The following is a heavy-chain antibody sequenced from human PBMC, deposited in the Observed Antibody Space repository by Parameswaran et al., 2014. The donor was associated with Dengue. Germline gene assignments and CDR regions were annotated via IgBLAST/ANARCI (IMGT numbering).Heavy chain of an antibody. CDR1: GFSLTTFGMS. V-gene: IGHV2-70*11. CDR3: AWMRWKQAAGVNPYHYFYMDV. CDR2: IDWDDDK. D-gene: IGHD6-13*01. Sequence: LPGSGPTLVKPTQTLTLTCTFSGFSLTTFGMSVGWIRQPPGKALEWLARIDWDDDKYYSTSLKSRLTISKDTSKNQVVLTMTGMEPVDTATFYCAWMRWKQAAGVNPYHYFYMDVWGKGTTVTVSS. J-gene: IGHJ6*03.